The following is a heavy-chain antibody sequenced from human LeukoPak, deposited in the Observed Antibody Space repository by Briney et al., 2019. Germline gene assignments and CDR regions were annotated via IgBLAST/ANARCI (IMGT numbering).Heavy chain of an antibody. CDR2: ISYDGSNK. J-gene: IGHJ6*02. V-gene: IGHV3-30*18. D-gene: IGHD2-21*02. Sequence: GGSLRLPCAASGFTFSSYGMHWVRQAPGKGLEWVAVISYDGSNKYYADSVKGRFTISRDNSKNTLYLQMNSLRAEDTAVYYCAKDRAYCGGDCYPYYYYYGMDVWGQGTTVTVSS. CDR1: GFTFSSYG. CDR3: AKDRAYCGGDCYPYYYYYGMDV.